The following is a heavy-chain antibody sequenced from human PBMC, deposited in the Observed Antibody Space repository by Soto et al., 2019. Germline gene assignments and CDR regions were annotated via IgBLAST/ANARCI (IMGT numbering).Heavy chain of an antibody. V-gene: IGHV3-23*01. CDR3: AKAWGIDY. CDR2: ISGSGSST. J-gene: IGHJ4*02. CDR1: GLTFSSYT. Sequence: PGGSLRLSCAASGLTFSSYTMSWVRQAPGKGLEWVSTISGSGSSTYSADSVKGRFTISRDNSKNTLYLQMYSLRFEDTAIYYCAKAWGIDYWGQGTLVTVSS. D-gene: IGHD7-27*01.